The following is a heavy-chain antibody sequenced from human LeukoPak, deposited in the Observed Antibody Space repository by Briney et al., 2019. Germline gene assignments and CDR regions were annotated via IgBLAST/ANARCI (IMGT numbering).Heavy chain of an antibody. CDR2: IYYSGST. Sequence: SGTLSLTCTVSGGSISSYYWSWIRQPPGKGLEWIGYIYYSGSTNYNPSLKSRVTISVDTSKNQFSLKLSSVTAADTAVYYCAGGPYYDSSGYFNYFDYWGQGTLVTVSS. CDR3: AGGPYYDSSGYFNYFDY. J-gene: IGHJ4*02. CDR1: GGSISSYY. V-gene: IGHV4-59*12. D-gene: IGHD3-22*01.